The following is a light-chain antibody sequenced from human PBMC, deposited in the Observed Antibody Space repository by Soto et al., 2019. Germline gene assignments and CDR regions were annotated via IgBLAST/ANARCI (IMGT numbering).Light chain of an antibody. CDR3: QQSSTTPHT. Sequence: DIQMTQSPSSLSASVGDRVTITCRASQSISTDLNWYHQKPGKVPKLLIYAASHLQSGVPSRFSCSVSGAEFTLTISSLQAEDFATYYCQQSSTTPHTFGQGTKLVI. J-gene: IGKJ2*01. CDR1: QSISTD. CDR2: AAS. V-gene: IGKV1-39*01.